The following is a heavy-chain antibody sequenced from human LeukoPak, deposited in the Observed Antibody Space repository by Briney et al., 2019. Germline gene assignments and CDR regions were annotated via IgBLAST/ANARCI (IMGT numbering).Heavy chain of an antibody. V-gene: IGHV4-59*08. CDR3: ARNLENSFDF. J-gene: IGHJ4*02. Sequence: SETLSLTCTASGGSMSSYYWSWIRQPPGKGLEWIGHIYYSGSTKYNPSLKSRVTISVDTSKNQFSLELSSVTAADTAVYYCARNLENSFDFWGQGTLVTVSS. CDR1: GGSMSSYY. CDR2: IYYSGST.